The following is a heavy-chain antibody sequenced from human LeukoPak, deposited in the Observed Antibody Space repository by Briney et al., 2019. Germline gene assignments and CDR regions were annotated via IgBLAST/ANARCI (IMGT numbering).Heavy chain of an antibody. CDR3: ARGYHRITIFGVVITTPG. J-gene: IGHJ4*02. CDR2: INTDGSST. Sequence: GGSLRLSCAASGFTFSSYWMHWVRHAPGKGLVWVSRINTDGSSTSYADSVKGRFTISRDNAKNTLYLQMNSLRAEDTAVYYCARGYHRITIFGVVITTPGWGQGTLVTVSS. D-gene: IGHD3-3*01. CDR1: GFTFSSYW. V-gene: IGHV3-74*01.